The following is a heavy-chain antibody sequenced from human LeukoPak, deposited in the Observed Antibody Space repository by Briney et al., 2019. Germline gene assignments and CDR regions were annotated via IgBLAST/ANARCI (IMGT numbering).Heavy chain of an antibody. CDR1: GFTFSCYA. Sequence: GGSLRLSCAASGFTFSCYAMSWVRQAPGKGLEWVSAISGSGGSTYYADSVKGRFTISRDNAKNTLYLQMNSLRAEDTAVYYCAKDVIGAAVAGPDYWGQGTLVTVPS. J-gene: IGHJ4*02. D-gene: IGHD6-19*01. V-gene: IGHV3-23*01. CDR3: AKDVIGAAVAGPDY. CDR2: ISGSGGST.